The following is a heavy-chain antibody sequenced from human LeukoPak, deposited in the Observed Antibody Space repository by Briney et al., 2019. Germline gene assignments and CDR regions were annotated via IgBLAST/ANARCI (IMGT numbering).Heavy chain of an antibody. D-gene: IGHD3-22*01. Sequence: GGCLRLSCAASGFTFSSYAMSWVRQVPGKGLEWVSSITGSGGSTYYADSVKGRFTISRDNSKNTLFLQMNSLRADDTAVYYCAKSKFPYDTDGWHGYFDFWGQGTLVTASS. CDR1: GFTFSSYA. J-gene: IGHJ4*02. CDR3: AKSKFPYDTDGWHGYFDF. CDR2: ITGSGGST. V-gene: IGHV3-23*01.